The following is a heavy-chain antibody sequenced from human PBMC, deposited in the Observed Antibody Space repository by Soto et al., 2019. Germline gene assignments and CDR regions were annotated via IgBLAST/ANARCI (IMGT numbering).Heavy chain of an antibody. CDR2: ISYDGSNK. D-gene: IGHD1-26*01. V-gene: IGHV3-30*18. CDR1: GFTFSSYG. J-gene: IGHJ4*02. CDR3: AKELSGSRNLDY. Sequence: VQLVESGGGVVQPRRSLRLSCAASGFTFSSYGMHWVRQAPGKGLEWVAVISYDGSNKYYADSVKGRFTISRDNSKNTLYLQMNSLRAEDTAVYYCAKELSGSRNLDYWGQGTLVTVSS.